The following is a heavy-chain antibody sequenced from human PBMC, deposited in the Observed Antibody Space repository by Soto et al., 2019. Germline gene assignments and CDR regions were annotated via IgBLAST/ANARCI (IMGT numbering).Heavy chain of an antibody. D-gene: IGHD4-4*01. CDR2: IIPIFGTA. CDR3: ARSRYSNYYYYYYYIDV. J-gene: IGHJ6*03. CDR1: GGTFSSYA. V-gene: IGHV1-69*13. Sequence: ASVKVSCKASGGTFSSYAISWVRQAPGQGLEWMGGIIPIFGTANYAQKFQGRVTITADESTSTAYMELSSLRSEDTAVYYCARSRYSNYYYYYYYIDVWGKGTTVTVSS.